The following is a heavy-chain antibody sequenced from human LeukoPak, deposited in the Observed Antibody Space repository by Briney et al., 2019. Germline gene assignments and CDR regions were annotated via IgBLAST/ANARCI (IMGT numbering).Heavy chain of an antibody. CDR3: ARDRLYISSSEDY. Sequence: PGGSLRLSCAASGFTVSSNYMSWVRPAPGKGLEWVSVIYSGGSTYYADSVKGRFTISRDSSKNTLYLQMNSLRVEDTAVYYCARDRLYISSSEDYWGQGILVTVSS. CDR2: IYSGGST. D-gene: IGHD6-6*01. J-gene: IGHJ4*02. CDR1: GFTVSSNY. V-gene: IGHV3-53*01.